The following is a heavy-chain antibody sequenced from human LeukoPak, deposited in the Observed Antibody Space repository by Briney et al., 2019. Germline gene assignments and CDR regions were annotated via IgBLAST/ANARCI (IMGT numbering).Heavy chain of an antibody. CDR3: VTSIALAGWGGFDV. D-gene: IGHD6-13*01. CDR1: GASLSSGSYY. V-gene: IGHV4-61*02. CDR2: IYTSGST. Sequence: SETLSLTCTVSGASLSSGSYYWSWIRQPAGKGLEWIGRIYTSGSTNYNPSLKSRVTISVDTSKNQFSLKLNSVTVADTAVYYCVTSIALAGWGGFDVWGQGRMVTVSS. J-gene: IGHJ3*01.